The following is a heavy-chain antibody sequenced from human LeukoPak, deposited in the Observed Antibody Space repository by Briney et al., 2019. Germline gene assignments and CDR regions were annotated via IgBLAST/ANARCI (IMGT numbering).Heavy chain of an antibody. CDR3: AKELDTMFFDY. CDR2: AGWAGGTT. J-gene: IGHJ4*02. Sequence: GGSLRLSCAASGFTFDRYTIHWVRQAPGKGLEWVSLAGWAGGTTYYSDSVRGRFTISRDSGKNSVYLQMNSLTTDDTAFYFCAKELDTMFFDYWGQGALVTVSS. CDR1: GFTFDRYT. D-gene: IGHD3-10*02. V-gene: IGHV3-43*01.